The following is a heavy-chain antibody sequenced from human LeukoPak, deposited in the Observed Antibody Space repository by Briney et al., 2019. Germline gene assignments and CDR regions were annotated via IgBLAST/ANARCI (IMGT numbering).Heavy chain of an antibody. CDR1: GFTVSSNF. CDR3: ATPSPGGAAAGLFDY. CDR2: IYSGGTT. J-gene: IGHJ4*02. Sequence: GGSLSLSCEASGFTVSSNFMNWVRQAPGQGLEWVSVIYSGGTTYYADSVEGRFTISRHNSKNTLYLQMNSLRVEDTAVYYCATPSPGGAAAGLFDYWGQRPLVTVSS. D-gene: IGHD6-13*01. V-gene: IGHV3-53*04.